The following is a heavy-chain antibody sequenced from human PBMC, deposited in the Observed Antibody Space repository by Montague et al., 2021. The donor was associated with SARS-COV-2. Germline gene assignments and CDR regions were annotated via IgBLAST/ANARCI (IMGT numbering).Heavy chain of an antibody. D-gene: IGHD6-19*01. J-gene: IGHJ4*02. CDR1: GGSISSGSYY. CDR2: ISISGST. CDR3: ARDIAVAGLFDY. V-gene: IGHV4-61*02. Sequence: TLSLTCTVSGGSISSGSYYWSWIRQPAGKGLEWIGRISISGSTNYNPSLKSRVTISVDTSKNQFSLKLSSVTAAHTAVYYCARDIAVAGLFDYWGQGTLVTVSS.